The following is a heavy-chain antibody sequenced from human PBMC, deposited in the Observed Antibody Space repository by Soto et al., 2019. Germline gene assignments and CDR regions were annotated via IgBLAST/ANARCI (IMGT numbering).Heavy chain of an antibody. CDR2: FYYSGST. CDR3: ARAVLPATAPFDY. V-gene: IGHV4-59*01. Sequence: PSETLSLTCTVSGGSISSYYWSWIRQPPGKGLEWIGFFYYSGSTNYNPSLRSRVTISVDTSKNQFSLKLSSVTAADTAVYYCARAVLPATAPFDYWGQGTLVTVSS. CDR1: GGSISSYY. D-gene: IGHD2-2*01. J-gene: IGHJ4*02.